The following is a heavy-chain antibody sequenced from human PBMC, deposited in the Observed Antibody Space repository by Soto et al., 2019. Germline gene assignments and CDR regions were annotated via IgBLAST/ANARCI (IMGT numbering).Heavy chain of an antibody. CDR3: ARHYYDSSAYHFVGLDF. CDR2: IYYSGTT. D-gene: IGHD3-22*01. Sequence: PSETLSLTCTVSGGSISSGNYYGSWIRQPPGKGLEWIGYIYYSGTTYSNPSLNGRVTISVDTSKNQFSLKLSSVTAADTALYYCARHYYDSSAYHFVGLDFWGRGTLVTVSS. J-gene: IGHJ4*02. V-gene: IGHV4-30-4*01. CDR1: GGSISSGNYY.